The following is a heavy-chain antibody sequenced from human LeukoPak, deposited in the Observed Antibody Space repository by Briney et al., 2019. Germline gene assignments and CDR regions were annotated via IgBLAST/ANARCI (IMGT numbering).Heavy chain of an antibody. CDR1: GYTFTSYG. J-gene: IGHJ4*02. D-gene: IGHD2-21*02. V-gene: IGHV1-18*01. CDR2: ISAYNDNT. Sequence: GASVKDSCKASGYTFTSYGISWVRQAPGQGLEWMGWISAYNDNTNYAQKLQGRVAMTIDTSTSTAYMELRSLRSDDAAVYYCARGGVVTAPPYYFDCWGQGTLVTVSS. CDR3: ARGGVVTAPPYYFDC.